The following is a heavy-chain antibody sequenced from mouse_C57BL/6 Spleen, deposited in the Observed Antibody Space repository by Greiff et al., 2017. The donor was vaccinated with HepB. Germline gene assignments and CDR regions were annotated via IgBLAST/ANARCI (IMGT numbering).Heavy chain of an antibody. Sequence: VQLQQSGPELVKPGASVKISCKASGYTFTDYYMNWVKQSHGKSLEWIGDINPNNGGTSYNQKFKGKATLTVDKSSSTAYMELRSLTSEDSAVYYCAGESHYNGSGRYWYFDVWGTGTTVTVSS. CDR1: GYTFTDYY. CDR2: INPNNGGT. J-gene: IGHJ1*03. CDR3: AGESHYNGSGRYWYFDV. V-gene: IGHV1-26*01. D-gene: IGHD1-1*01.